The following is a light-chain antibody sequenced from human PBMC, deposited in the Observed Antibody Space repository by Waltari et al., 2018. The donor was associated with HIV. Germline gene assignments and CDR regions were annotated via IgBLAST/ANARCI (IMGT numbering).Light chain of an antibody. CDR2: DDT. CDR3: QVWDTSGDPWV. J-gene: IGLJ3*02. CDR1: NIGSKS. V-gene: IGLV3-21*02. Sequence: SYVLTQPPSVSVAPGQTARITCGGNNIGSKSVHWYQQKPGQAPVLVVYDDTDRPSGIPERFSCSSSGNTATLTISRVEAGDEADYYCQVWDTSGDPWVFGGGTKLTVL.